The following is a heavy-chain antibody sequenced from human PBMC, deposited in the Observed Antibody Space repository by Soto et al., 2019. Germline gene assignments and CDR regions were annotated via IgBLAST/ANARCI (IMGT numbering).Heavy chain of an antibody. CDR1: GFTFGRDG. J-gene: IGHJ4*02. D-gene: IGHD4-17*01. Sequence: PGGSLRLSCAASGFTFGRDGMSWVRQAPGKGLEWVSLITDNGGRTYYADSVKGRFTISRDNTKNMIFLQMNSLRAEDTAVYYCAKERATTTAFDYWGQGALVTVSS. CDR2: ITDNGGRT. CDR3: AKERATTTAFDY. V-gene: IGHV3-23*01.